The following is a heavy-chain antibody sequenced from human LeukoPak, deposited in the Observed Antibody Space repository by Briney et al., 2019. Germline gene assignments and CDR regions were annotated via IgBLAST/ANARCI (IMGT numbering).Heavy chain of an antibody. Sequence: SQTLSLTRAISGDSVSSNSAAWNWIRQSPSRGLEWLGRTYYRSKWYNDYAVSVKSRITINPDTSKNQFSLQLNSVTPEDTAVYYCARDGSSGWYERRYNWFDPWGQGTLVTVSS. CDR1: GDSVSSNSAA. J-gene: IGHJ5*02. CDR2: TYYRSKWYN. D-gene: IGHD6-19*01. CDR3: ARDGSSGWYERRYNWFDP. V-gene: IGHV6-1*01.